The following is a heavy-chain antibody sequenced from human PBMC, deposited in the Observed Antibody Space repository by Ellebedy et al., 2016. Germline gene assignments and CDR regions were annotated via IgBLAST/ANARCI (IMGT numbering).Heavy chain of an antibody. CDR3: AKDSDSTIWYWDAFDM. D-gene: IGHD2-8*02. V-gene: IGHV3-23*01. CDR2: LNARGDEA. Sequence: GESLKISCAASEFSFGSYVMSWVRQAPGKGLEWVSTLNARGDEAYYADSVRGRFTISRDNSKRTLYLHMTRLAAGDTAEYHCAKDSDSTIWYWDAFDMWGPGTKVTVSS. J-gene: IGHJ3*02. CDR1: EFSFGSYV.